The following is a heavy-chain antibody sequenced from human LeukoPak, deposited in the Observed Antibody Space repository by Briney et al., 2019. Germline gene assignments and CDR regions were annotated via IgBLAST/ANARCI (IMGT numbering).Heavy chain of an antibody. Sequence: GGSLRLSCAAPGFTFSDSWMTWVRQTPGKGLQWVASIHQDAGEKQYLDSVRGRFTISRDNAKSSLYLQMNSMTGDDTGIYYCASSKDHYCRYWGQGTLVTVSS. CDR1: GFTFSDSW. CDR2: IHQDAGEK. V-gene: IGHV3-7*05. CDR3: ASSKDHYCRY. J-gene: IGHJ4*02.